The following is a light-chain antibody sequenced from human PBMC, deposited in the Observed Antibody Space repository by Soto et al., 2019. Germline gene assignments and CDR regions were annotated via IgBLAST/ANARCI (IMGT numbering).Light chain of an antibody. CDR3: MQGLQTLPT. CDR2: LTS. Sequence: DLVMTQSPLSLPVTPGEPASISCRSSQSLLHSDGYNYLDWYLQKPGQSPRLLIYLTSKRASGVPDRFSGSGSGTDFILKSSRVEAADVGVYYCMQGLQTLPTFGPGTKVHIK. V-gene: IGKV2-28*01. J-gene: IGKJ3*01. CDR1: QSLLHSDGYNY.